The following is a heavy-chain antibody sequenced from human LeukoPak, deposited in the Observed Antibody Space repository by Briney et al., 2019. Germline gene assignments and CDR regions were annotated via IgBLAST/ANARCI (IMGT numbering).Heavy chain of an antibody. D-gene: IGHD6-6*01. CDR1: GYSFTNYW. CDR2: IYPDDSNT. J-gene: IGHJ4*02. Sequence: GESLQISCKGSGYSFTNYWIGWVRQMPGKGLEWMGIIYPDDSNTKYSPSFQGLVTISADKSISTAYLQWSSLKAWDTAMYYCAATSIAARHYYFDYWGQGTLVTVSS. CDR3: AATSIAARHYYFDY. V-gene: IGHV5-51*01.